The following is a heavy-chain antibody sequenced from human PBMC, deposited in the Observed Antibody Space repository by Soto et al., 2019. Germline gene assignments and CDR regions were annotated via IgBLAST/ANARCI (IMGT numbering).Heavy chain of an antibody. J-gene: IGHJ6*03. Sequence: GGSLILSCATSGFPFSSYWMSWDRPAPGKGLEGVANIKQDGREKYYVDSVKGRFTISRDNAKNSLYLQMNSLRAEDTAVYYCAREGGSEVTGTTGSDYYYSYYMDVWGKGTTVTVSS. V-gene: IGHV3-7*01. CDR2: IKQDGREK. D-gene: IGHD1-7*01. CDR3: AREGGSEVTGTTGSDYYYSYYMDV. CDR1: GFPFSSYW.